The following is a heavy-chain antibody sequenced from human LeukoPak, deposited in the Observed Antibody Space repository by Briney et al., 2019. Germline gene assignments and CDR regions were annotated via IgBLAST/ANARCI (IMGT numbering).Heavy chain of an antibody. CDR2: INPNSGGT. V-gene: IGHV1-2*02. Sequence: ASVKVSCKASGYTFTGYYMHWVRQAPGQGLEWMGWINPNSGGTNYAQKFQGRVTKTRDTSISTAYMELSRLRSDDTAVYYCARMSQYDSSGYYYLTHFDYWGQGTLVTVSS. D-gene: IGHD3-22*01. CDR3: ARMSQYDSSGYYYLTHFDY. CDR1: GYTFTGYY. J-gene: IGHJ4*02.